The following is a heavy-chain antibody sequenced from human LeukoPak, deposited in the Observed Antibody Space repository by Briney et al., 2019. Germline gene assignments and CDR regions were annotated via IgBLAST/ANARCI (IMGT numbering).Heavy chain of an antibody. CDR1: GGSISSSSYY. V-gene: IGHV4-39*01. D-gene: IGHD6-6*01. CDR2: IYYSGST. Sequence: SQTLSLTCTVSGGSISSSSYYWGWIRQPPGKGLEWIRSIYYSGSTYYNPSLKSRVTISVDTSKNQFSLKLSSVTAADTAVYYCARTIAARPGYFDYWGQGTLVTVSS. J-gene: IGHJ4*02. CDR3: ARTIAARPGYFDY.